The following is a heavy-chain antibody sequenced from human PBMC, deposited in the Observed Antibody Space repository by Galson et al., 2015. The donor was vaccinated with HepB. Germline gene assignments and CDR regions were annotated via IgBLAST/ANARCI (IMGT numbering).Heavy chain of an antibody. CDR2: ISYDGSNK. D-gene: IGHD2-2*01. J-gene: IGHJ3*02. CDR3: AREIIVAVPAAKVDGAFDI. Sequence: SLRLSCAASGFTFSSYAMHWVRQAPGKGLEWVAVISYDGSNKYYADSVKGRFTISRDNSKNTLYLQMNSLRAEDTAVYYCAREIIVAVPAAKVDGAFDIWGQGTMVTVSS. V-gene: IGHV3-30*04. CDR1: GFTFSSYA.